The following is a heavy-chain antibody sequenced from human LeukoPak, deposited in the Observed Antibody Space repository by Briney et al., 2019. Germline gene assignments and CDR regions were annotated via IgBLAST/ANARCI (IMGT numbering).Heavy chain of an antibody. CDR3: ARSSIGVNWFDP. V-gene: IGHV6-1*01. CDR2: TYYRSKWYN. D-gene: IGHD3-16*01. Sequence: SQTLSLTCAISGDSVSSNSATWNWIRQSPSRGLEWLGRTYYRSKWYNDYAVSVKSRITISPDTSKNQFSLQLNSVTPEDTVVYYCARSSIGVNWFDPWGQGTLVAVSS. CDR1: GDSVSSNSAT. J-gene: IGHJ5*02.